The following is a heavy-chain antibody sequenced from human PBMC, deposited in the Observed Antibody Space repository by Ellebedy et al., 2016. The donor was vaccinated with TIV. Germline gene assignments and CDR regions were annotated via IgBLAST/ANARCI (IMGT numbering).Heavy chain of an antibody. CDR1: GFTFSSYD. V-gene: IGHV3-23*01. CDR3: ARERDVGVWWWWGH. CDR2: ISGGGGNT. D-gene: IGHD2-21*01. Sequence: PGGSLRLSCVASGFTFSSYDMSWVRQAPGRGLEWVSAISGGGGNTYYADSVRGRFTLSRDHSENPLYLQMNSLRAEDTAVYYCARERDVGVWWWWGHWGHGTLVTVSS. J-gene: IGHJ4*01.